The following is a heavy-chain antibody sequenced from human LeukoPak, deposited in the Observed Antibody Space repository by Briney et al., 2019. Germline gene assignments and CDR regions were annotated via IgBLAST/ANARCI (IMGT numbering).Heavy chain of an antibody. V-gene: IGHV5-51*01. CDR1: GYSFTSYW. CDR2: IYPGDSDT. Sequence: GESLKISCKGSGYSFTSYWIGWVRQMPGKGLEWMGIIYPGDSDTRYSPSFQGQVTISADKSISTAYLQWSSLKASDTAMYYCARQYCGYCSGGSCCGFDPWGQGTLVTVSS. J-gene: IGHJ5*02. D-gene: IGHD2-15*01. CDR3: ARQYCGYCSGGSCCGFDP.